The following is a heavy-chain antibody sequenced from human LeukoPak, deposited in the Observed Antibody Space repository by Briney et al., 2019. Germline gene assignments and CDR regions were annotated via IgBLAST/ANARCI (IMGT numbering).Heavy chain of an antibody. CDR3: AADLKMVRGVTATLGY. CDR2: IVVGSGNT. Sequence: SVKVSCKASGFTFTSSAMQWVRQARGQRLEWIGWIVVGSGNTNYAQKFQEGVTITRDMSTSTAYMELSSLRSEDTAVYYCAADLKMVRGVTATLGYWGQGTLVTVSS. CDR1: GFTFTSSA. J-gene: IGHJ4*02. V-gene: IGHV1-58*02. D-gene: IGHD3-10*01.